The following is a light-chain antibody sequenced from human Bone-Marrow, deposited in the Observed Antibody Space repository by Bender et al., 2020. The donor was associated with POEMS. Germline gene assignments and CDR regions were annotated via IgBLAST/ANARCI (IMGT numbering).Light chain of an antibody. V-gene: IGLV2-14*01. CDR2: EVN. J-gene: IGLJ3*02. CDR1: SSDVGGYNY. Sequence: QSALTQPASVSGSPGQSITISCTGTSSDVGGYNYVSWYQQHPGKAPKLMIYEVNKRPEGVTNRFSVSKSGNTASLTISGLQAEDEADYYCSSYTSSSTRVFGGGTKLTVL. CDR3: SSYTSSSTRV.